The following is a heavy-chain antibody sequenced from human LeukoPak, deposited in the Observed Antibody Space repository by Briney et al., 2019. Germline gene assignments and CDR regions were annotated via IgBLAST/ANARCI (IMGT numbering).Heavy chain of an antibody. CDR3: ARVYRARDPYYFDY. D-gene: IGHD1-26*01. CDR2: IYYTGST. CDR1: GASISTNSYY. Sequence: PSETLSLTCTVSGASISTNSYYWGWIRQPPGKGLEWIGNIYYTGSTYYNPSLKSRVTISVDTSKNQFSLKLSSVTAADTAVYYCARVYRARDPYYFDYWGQGTLVTVSS. J-gene: IGHJ4*02. V-gene: IGHV4-39*07.